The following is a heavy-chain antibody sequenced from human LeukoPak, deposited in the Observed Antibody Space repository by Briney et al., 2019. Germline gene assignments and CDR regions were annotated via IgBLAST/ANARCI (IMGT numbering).Heavy chain of an antibody. CDR3: ATPGGSGDYPYPTYFNY. Sequence: GGSLRLSCAASGFTFSSNWMHWVRQAPGKGLVWVSRSNEDGSTTNYADSVKGRFTISRDLSKNTLFLQMNSLRAEDTAVYYCATPGGSGDYPYPTYFNYWGQGTLITVSS. CDR1: GFTFSSNW. J-gene: IGHJ4*02. D-gene: IGHD3-10*01. V-gene: IGHV3-74*01. CDR2: SNEDGSTT.